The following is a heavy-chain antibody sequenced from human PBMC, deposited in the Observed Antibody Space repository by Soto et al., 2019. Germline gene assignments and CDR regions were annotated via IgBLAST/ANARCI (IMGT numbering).Heavy chain of an antibody. CDR2: ISGSGGST. Sequence: GGSLSLSCAASGFTFSSYAMSWVRQAPGKGLEWVSAISGSGGSTYYADSVKGRFTISRDNSKNTLYLQMNSLRAEDTAVYYCAKGGSCYSCYYGMDVWGQGTTVTVSS. V-gene: IGHV3-23*01. CDR1: GFTFSSYA. D-gene: IGHD2-15*01. CDR3: AKGGSCYSCYYGMDV. J-gene: IGHJ6*02.